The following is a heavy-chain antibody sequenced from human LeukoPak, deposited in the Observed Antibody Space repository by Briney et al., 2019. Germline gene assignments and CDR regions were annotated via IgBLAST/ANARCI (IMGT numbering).Heavy chain of an antibody. CDR2: IYYSGST. CDR3: ARRGYYGSGGWFDP. V-gene: IGHV4-39*01. CDR1: GGSISSSIYY. J-gene: IGHJ5*02. Sequence: SETLSLTCTVSGGSISSSIYYGGWIRQPPGKGLEWIGSIYYSGSTYYNPSLKSPVTISVDTSKNQFSLKLSSVTAADTAVYYCARRGYYGSGGWFDPWGQGTLVTVSS. D-gene: IGHD3-10*01.